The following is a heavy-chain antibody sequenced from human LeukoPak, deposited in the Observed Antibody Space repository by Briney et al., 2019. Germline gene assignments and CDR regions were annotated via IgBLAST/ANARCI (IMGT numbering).Heavy chain of an antibody. V-gene: IGHV4-39*07. CDR3: AREQQLIRGDY. CDR1: GGSISSGSYY. D-gene: IGHD6-13*01. J-gene: IGHJ4*02. Sequence: SEALSLTCTVSGGSISSGSYYWVWIRQPPGKGLEWIGTIYYSGTTYYNPSLKSRVTISVDTSKNQFSLRLSSVTAADTAVYYCAREQQLIRGDYWGQGTLVTVSS. CDR2: IYYSGTT.